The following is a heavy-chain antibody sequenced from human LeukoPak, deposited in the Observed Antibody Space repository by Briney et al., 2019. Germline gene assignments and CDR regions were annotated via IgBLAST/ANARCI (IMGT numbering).Heavy chain of an antibody. CDR2: ISSSGSTI. V-gene: IGHV3-48*03. CDR3: ARELDLTDAFDI. Sequence: GGSLRLSCAASGFTFSSYEMNWVRQAPGKGLEWVSYISSSGSTIYYADSVKGRFTISRDNAKNSLYLQMNSLRAEDTAVYYCARELDLTDAFDIWGQGTMVTVSS. J-gene: IGHJ3*02. CDR1: GFTFSSYE.